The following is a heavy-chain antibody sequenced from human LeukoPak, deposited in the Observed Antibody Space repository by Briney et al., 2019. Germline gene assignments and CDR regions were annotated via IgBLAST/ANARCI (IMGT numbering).Heavy chain of an antibody. CDR1: GFTVSSNY. CDR2: IYSGGST. Sequence: GGSLRLSCAVSGFTVSSNYMSWVRQAPGKGLEWVSVIYSGGSTYYADSVKGRFTISRDNSKNTLYLQMNSLRAEDTAVYYCAREGGYYYGMDVWGQGTTVTVSS. CDR3: AREGGYYYGMDV. J-gene: IGHJ6*02. V-gene: IGHV3-53*01. D-gene: IGHD2-15*01.